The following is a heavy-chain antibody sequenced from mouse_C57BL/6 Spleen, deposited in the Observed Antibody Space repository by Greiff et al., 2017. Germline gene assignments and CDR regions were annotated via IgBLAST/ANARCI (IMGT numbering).Heavy chain of an antibody. CDR2: IDPSDSYT. J-gene: IGHJ2*01. CDR3: ARGLPLDY. CDR1: GYTFTSYW. Sequence: QVQLQQPGAELVMPGASVKLSCKASGYTFTSYWMHWVKQRPGQGLEWIGEIDPSDSYTNYNQKFKGKSTLTVDKSSSTAYMQLSSLTSEDSAVYYCARGLPLDYGGQGTTLTVSS. V-gene: IGHV1-69*01. D-gene: IGHD3-1*01.